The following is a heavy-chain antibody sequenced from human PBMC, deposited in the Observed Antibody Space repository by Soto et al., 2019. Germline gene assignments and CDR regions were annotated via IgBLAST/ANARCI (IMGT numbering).Heavy chain of an antibody. J-gene: IGHJ6*02. CDR1: GFTFSSYA. Sequence: QEQLVESGGGVVQPGGSLRLSCAASGFTFSSYAMHWVRQAPGKGLEWVAVIAYDGSTKYDVDAVKGRFTISRDNSNNTLGLQMNILVAENTAAYYCAKAVVQPCEKCFRMDVWGQVSPVTVS. D-gene: IGHD3-16*01. V-gene: IGHV3-30*18. CDR2: IAYDGSTK. CDR3: AKAVVQPCEKCFRMDV.